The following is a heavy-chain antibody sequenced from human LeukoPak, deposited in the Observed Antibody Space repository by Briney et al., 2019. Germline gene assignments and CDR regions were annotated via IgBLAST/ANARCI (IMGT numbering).Heavy chain of an antibody. Sequence: GGSLRLSCAASAFTFSDAWMTWVRQAPGKGLEWVGRIKSKTDGGTTDYAAPVEGRFTISRDDSKNTLYLQMNSLKTEDTAVYYCTTGSRLRYSDYWGQGTLVTVSS. CDR1: AFTFSDAW. CDR2: IKSKTDGGTT. J-gene: IGHJ4*02. D-gene: IGHD3-9*01. V-gene: IGHV3-15*01. CDR3: TTGSRLRYSDY.